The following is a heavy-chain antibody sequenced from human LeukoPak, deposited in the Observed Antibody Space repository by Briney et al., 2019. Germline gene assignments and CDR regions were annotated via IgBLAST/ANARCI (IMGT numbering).Heavy chain of an antibody. D-gene: IGHD3-10*01. Sequence: SETLSLTCTVSGGSISSGGYYWSWIGQHPGKGLEWIGYIYYSGSTYYNPSLKSRVTIAVDTSKNQFSLKLSSVTAADTAVYYCARAEEVRGVIVSYYYYGMDVWGKGTTVTVSS. CDR3: ARAEEVRGVIVSYYYYGMDV. V-gene: IGHV4-31*03. J-gene: IGHJ6*04. CDR1: GGSISSGGYY. CDR2: IYYSGST.